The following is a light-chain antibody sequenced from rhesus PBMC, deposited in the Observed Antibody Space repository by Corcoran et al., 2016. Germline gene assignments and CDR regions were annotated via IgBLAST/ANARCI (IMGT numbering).Light chain of an antibody. J-gene: IGKJ2*01. Sequence: DIQMTQSPSSLSASVGDRVTITCRASENVNNYLNWYQQKPGKAPKHLHYKASTLQSGVPSRFSGSGAGTDYTVTISRLQPEDVATYYCQHGYGTPYSFGQGTKVEIK. V-gene: IGKV1-74*01. CDR1: ENVNNY. CDR2: KAS. CDR3: QHGYGTPYS.